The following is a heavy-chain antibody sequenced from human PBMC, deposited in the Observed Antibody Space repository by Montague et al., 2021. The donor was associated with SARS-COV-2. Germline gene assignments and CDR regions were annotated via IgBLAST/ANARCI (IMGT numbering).Heavy chain of an antibody. D-gene: IGHD1-14*01. CDR2: ISDSGGIT. V-gene: IGHV3-23*01. J-gene: IGHJ5*02. CDR3: AKKVVGPTNNWFDP. Sequence: SLRLSCAASGFTFSNYAMSWVRLAPGKGLEWVSIISDSGGITYYADSXXGRFTISRDNSKNTLYLQMNSLRAEDTAVYYCAKKVVGPTNNWFDPWGQGTLVTVSS. CDR1: GFTFSNYA.